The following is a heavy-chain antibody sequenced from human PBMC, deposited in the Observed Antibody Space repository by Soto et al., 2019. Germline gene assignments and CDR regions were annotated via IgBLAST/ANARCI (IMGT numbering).Heavy chain of an antibody. D-gene: IGHD6-19*01. CDR2: INPNSGGT. CDR3: ARDTGSSGLAYYFDY. V-gene: IGHV1-2*02. J-gene: IGHJ4*02. Sequence: HAPGQGLEWMGWINPNSGGTNYAQKFQGRVTMTRDTSISTAYMELSRLRSDDTAVYYCARDTGSSGLAYYFDYWGQGTLVTVSS.